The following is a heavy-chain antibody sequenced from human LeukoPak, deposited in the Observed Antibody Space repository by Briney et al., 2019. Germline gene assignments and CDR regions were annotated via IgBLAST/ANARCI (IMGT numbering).Heavy chain of an antibody. CDR2: IYYSGST. J-gene: IGHJ4*02. D-gene: IGHD3-9*01. V-gene: IGHV4-39*01. CDR1: GGSISSSSYY. CDR3: ARQGSGRYFDWLKFYFDY. Sequence: SETLSLTCTVSGGSISSSSYYWGWIRQPPGKGLEWIGSIYYSGSTYYNPSLKSRVTLSVDTSKNQFSLKLSSVTAADTAVYYCARQGSGRYFDWLKFYFDYWGQGTLVTVSS.